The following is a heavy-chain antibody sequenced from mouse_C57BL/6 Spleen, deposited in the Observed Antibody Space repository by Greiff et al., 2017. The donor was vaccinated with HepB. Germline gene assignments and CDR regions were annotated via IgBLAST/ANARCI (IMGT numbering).Heavy chain of an antibody. D-gene: IGHD1-1*01. CDR1: GYTFTDYN. CDR2: INPNNGGT. V-gene: IGHV1-18*01. Sequence: EVQLQQSGPELVKPGASVKIPCKASGYTFTDYNMDWVKQSHGKSLEWIGDINPNNGGTIYNQKFKGKATLTVDKSSSTAYMELRSLTSEDTAVYYCARGIYYYGSSHPYWYFDVWGTGTTVTVSS. J-gene: IGHJ1*03. CDR3: ARGIYYYGSSHPYWYFDV.